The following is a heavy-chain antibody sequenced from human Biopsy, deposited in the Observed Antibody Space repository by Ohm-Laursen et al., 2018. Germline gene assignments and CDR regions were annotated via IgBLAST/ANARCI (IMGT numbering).Heavy chain of an antibody. CDR1: GGYISHYY. V-gene: IGHV4-31*01. D-gene: IGHD3-22*01. J-gene: IGHJ2*01. CDR2: ISYSGTT. Sequence: TLSLTCTVSGGYISHYYWNWIRQHPGKGLEWIGLISYSGTTFYSPSLESLLTISIDTSKNHFSLNLRSVTAADTAVYYCARGVPHYDGSGFPLAGYWYFDLWGRGTLVTVSS. CDR3: ARGVPHYDGSGFPLAGYWYFDL.